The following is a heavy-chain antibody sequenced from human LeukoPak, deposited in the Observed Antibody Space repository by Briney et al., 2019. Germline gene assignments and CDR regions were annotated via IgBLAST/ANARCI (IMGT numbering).Heavy chain of an antibody. D-gene: IGHD4-17*01. Sequence: GASVKVSFKASGYTFTSYDINWVRQATGQGLEWMGWMNPNSGNTGYAQKFQRRVTMTRNTSISPAYMELSSLRSEDTAVYYCARAVRGVTTGPALYYFDYWGQGTLVTVSS. J-gene: IGHJ4*02. CDR1: GYTFTSYD. CDR2: MNPNSGNT. V-gene: IGHV1-8*01. CDR3: ARAVRGVTTGPALYYFDY.